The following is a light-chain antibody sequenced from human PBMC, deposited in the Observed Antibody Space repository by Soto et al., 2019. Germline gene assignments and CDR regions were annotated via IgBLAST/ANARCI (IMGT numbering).Light chain of an antibody. CDR2: KAS. CDR1: QSISSW. V-gene: IGKV1-5*03. Sequence: DIQMTQSPSTLSASVGDKVTITCRASQSISSWLAWYQQKPGKAPKLLIYKASTLESGVPSNFSGSGSGTEFTLSISSLQPEDFAVYYCQQYNDWPLTFGGGTKVEIK. J-gene: IGKJ4*01. CDR3: QQYNDWPLT.